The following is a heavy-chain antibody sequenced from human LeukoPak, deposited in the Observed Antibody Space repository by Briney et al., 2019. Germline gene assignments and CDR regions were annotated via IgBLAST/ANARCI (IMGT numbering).Heavy chain of an antibody. CDR3: ARGVNSGYFDY. CDR2: IYYSGST. CDR1: GGSISSYY. Sequence: PSETLSLTCTVSGGSISSYYRTWIRQPPGKGLEWIGYIYYSGSTNYNPSLKSRVTISVDTSKNQFSLKLTSVTAADTAVYYCARGVNSGYFDYCGQGTLVTVSS. J-gene: IGHJ4*02. V-gene: IGHV4-59*01. D-gene: IGHD1-26*01.